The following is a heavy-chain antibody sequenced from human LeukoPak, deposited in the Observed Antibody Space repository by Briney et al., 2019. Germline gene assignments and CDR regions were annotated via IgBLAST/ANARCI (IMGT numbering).Heavy chain of an antibody. J-gene: IGHJ5*02. CDR1: GFTFSSYS. Sequence: GGSLRLSCAASGFTFSSYSMTWVRQAPGKGLEWVSSIRSSSSYIYYADSVKGRFTISRDNAKNSLYLQMNSLRAEDTAVYYCARARQGIAVAGTDFDPWGQGTLVTVSS. CDR2: IRSSSSYI. V-gene: IGHV3-21*01. D-gene: IGHD6-19*01. CDR3: ARARQGIAVAGTDFDP.